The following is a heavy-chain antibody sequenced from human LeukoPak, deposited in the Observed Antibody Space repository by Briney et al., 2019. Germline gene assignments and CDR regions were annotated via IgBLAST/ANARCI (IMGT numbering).Heavy chain of an antibody. D-gene: IGHD3-22*01. CDR3: ARDGYYDSSGYYLNPKYFQH. CDR2: ISSSSSYI. V-gene: IGHV3-21*01. CDR1: GFTFSSYS. Sequence: GGSLRLSCAASGFTFSSYSMNWVRQAPGKGLEWVSSISSSSSYIYYADSVKGRFTISRDNAKNSLYLQMNSLRAEDTAVYYCARDGYYDSSGYYLNPKYFQHWGQGTLVTVSS. J-gene: IGHJ1*01.